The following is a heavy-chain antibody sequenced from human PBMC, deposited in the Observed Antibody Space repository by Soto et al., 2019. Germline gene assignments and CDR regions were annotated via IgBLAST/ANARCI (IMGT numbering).Heavy chain of an antibody. V-gene: IGHV1-18*01. J-gene: IGHJ4*02. CDR3: PRDPVTSCWSGHET. CDR1: GYTFTDYG. CDR2: IFAYNGNT. Sequence: QVQLVQSGPEVKKPGASVTVSCKASGYTFTDYGVTWVRQPPGRGLEWVGWIFAYNGNTNYAENFQGRVTMTTDSSTSTAYMALTTPGTDDTAVYYCPRDPVTSCWSGHETGGQGSGVTVTS. D-gene: IGHD2-15*01.